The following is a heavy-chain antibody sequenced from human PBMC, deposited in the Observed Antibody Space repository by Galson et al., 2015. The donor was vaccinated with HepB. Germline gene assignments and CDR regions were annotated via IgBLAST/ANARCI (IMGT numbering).Heavy chain of an antibody. CDR2: INPSGGST. J-gene: IGHJ3*02. D-gene: IGHD3-16*01. CDR3: ARDLGGADAFDI. Sequence: SVKVSCKASGYTFTGYYMHWVRQAPGQGLEWMGIINPSGGSTTYARNFQGRVTMTRDTSTSTVYMELSSLRSEDTAVYYCARDLGGADAFDIWGQGTVVTVSS. V-gene: IGHV1-46*01. CDR1: GYTFTGYY.